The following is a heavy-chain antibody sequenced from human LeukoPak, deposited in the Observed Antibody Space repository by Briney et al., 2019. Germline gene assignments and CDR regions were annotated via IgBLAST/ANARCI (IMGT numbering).Heavy chain of an antibody. V-gene: IGHV1-8*03. CDR1: GGTFSSYD. D-gene: IGHD3-22*01. CDR2: MNPNSGNT. CDR3: ARAPTYYYDSSGYYSYYYYYMDV. Sequence: GASVKVSCKASGGTFSSYDINWVRQATGQGLEWMGWMNPNSGNTGYAQKFQGRVTITRNTSISTAYMELSSLRSEDTAVYYCARAPTYYYDSSGYYSYYYYYMDVWGKGTTVTVSS. J-gene: IGHJ6*03.